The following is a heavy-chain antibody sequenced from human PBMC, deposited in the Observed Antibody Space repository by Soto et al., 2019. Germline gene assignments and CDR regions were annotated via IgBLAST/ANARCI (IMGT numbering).Heavy chain of an antibody. CDR2: IYSSGKT. CDR3: ARDEGYYYGSG. D-gene: IGHD3-10*01. V-gene: IGHV4-30-4*01. J-gene: IGHJ4*02. Sequence: QVQLQESGPGLVKPSQTLSLTCTVSGGSISSGYYYWSWIRQPPGKGLEWIGYIYSSGKTYYNPSLKSRLTMSVDTSKRQFSLKLSSVTAADTAVYYCARDEGYYYGSGWGQGTLVTVSS. CDR1: GGSISSGYYY.